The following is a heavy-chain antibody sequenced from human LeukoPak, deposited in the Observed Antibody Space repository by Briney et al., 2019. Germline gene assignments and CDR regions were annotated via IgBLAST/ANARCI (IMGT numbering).Heavy chain of an antibody. CDR2: IRHDGSEE. V-gene: IGHV3-7*03. CDR3: ARGLDWGGYFDY. D-gene: IGHD3-9*01. CDR1: GFTFGRHW. Sequence: PGGSLRLSCVASGFTFGRHWMSWVRQAPGKRLEWVANIRHDGSEEYYADSVKGRFTISRDDAKISLFLHMTSLRAEDSAVYYCARGLDWGGYFDYWGQGTLVAVS. J-gene: IGHJ4*02.